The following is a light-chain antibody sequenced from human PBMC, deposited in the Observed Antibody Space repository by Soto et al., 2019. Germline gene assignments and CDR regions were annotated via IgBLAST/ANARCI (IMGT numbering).Light chain of an antibody. CDR3: QQRSNWPPD. CDR2: DAS. V-gene: IGKV3-11*01. J-gene: IGKJ5*01. CDR1: QGVSSY. Sequence: EIVLTQSPATLSLSPGERATLSCRASQGVSSYLAWYQQKPGQAPRLLIYDASNRATGIPARFSGSGSGTDFTLTISSLEPEDFAVYYCQQRSNWPPDFGQGTRLEIK.